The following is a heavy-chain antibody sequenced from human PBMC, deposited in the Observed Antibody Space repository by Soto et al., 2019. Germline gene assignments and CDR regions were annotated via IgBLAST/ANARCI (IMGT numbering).Heavy chain of an antibody. V-gene: IGHV1-24*01. CDR1: GYTLTELS. D-gene: IGHD6-6*01. Sequence: ASVKVSCKVSGYTLTELSMHWVRQAPGKGLEWMGGFDPEDGETIYAQKFQGRVTMPVDTSTDTAYMELSSLRSEDTAVYYCATDLSSSAGYYYYGMDVWGQGTTVTVSS. CDR2: FDPEDGET. CDR3: ATDLSSSAGYYYYGMDV. J-gene: IGHJ6*02.